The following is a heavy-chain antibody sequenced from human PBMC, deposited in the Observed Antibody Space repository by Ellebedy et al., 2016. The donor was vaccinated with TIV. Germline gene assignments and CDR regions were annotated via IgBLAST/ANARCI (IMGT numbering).Heavy chain of an antibody. CDR1: GFTFSGYG. J-gene: IGHJ4*02. D-gene: IGHD2-15*01. V-gene: IGHV3-30*03. CDR2: ISDDGSKK. CDR3: AREEVAAYFDY. Sequence: GGSLRLXXAASGFTFSGYGMHWVRQAPGKGLEWVAVISDDGSKKYFGDSVKGLFTISRDNSKNTLYLQMNSLRAEDTAVYYCAREEVAAYFDYWGQGTLVTVSS.